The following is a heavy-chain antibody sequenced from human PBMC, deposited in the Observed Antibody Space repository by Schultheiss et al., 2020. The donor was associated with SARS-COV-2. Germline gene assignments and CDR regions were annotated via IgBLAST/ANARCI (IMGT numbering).Heavy chain of an antibody. V-gene: IGHV3-23*01. J-gene: IGHJ6*02. CDR1: GFTVSSNY. D-gene: IGHD2-21*01. CDR2: LSGSGGST. Sequence: GESLKISCAASGFTVSSNYMSWVRQAPGKGLEWVSTLSGSGGSTYYADSVKGRFTISRDNSKNTLYLEMNSLRAEDTAVYYCARADLEQVGMVGDVWGQGTTVTVSS. CDR3: ARADLEQVGMVGDV.